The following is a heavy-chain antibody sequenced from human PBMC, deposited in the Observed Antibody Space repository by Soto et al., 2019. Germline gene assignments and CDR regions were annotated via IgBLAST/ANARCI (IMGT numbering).Heavy chain of an antibody. Sequence: PSETLSLTCSVSGGSIITYYWSWIRQPPGQGLEWIGYIYYGGSTNRNPSLNSRVTFSVDTSKNQISLRLSSVTAADTAVYYCARSGNSNGLVFDYWGRGTLVTVSS. V-gene: IGHV4-59*01. D-gene: IGHD5-18*01. CDR2: IYYGGST. J-gene: IGHJ4*02. CDR1: GGSIITYY. CDR3: ARSGNSNGLVFDY.